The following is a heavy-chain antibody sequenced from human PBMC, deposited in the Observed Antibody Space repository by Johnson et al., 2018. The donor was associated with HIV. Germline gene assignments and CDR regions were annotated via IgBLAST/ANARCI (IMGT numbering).Heavy chain of an antibody. D-gene: IGHD1-1*01. CDR1: GFNFYEYD. CDR3: AKDLGSWNGIWREALDI. Sequence: VQLVESGGGVVRPGGSLRISCVASGFNFYEYDVSWVRQVLGKGLEWVSGINWSGGGTTYADSVKGRFTISRDNSKILLYLQMNVLRAEDTARYWCAKDLGSWNGIWREALDIWGQGTMVSVSS. J-gene: IGHJ3*02. CDR2: INWSGGGT. V-gene: IGHV3-20*04.